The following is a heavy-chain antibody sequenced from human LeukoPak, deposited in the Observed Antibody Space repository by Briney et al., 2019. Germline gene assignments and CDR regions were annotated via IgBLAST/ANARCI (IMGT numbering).Heavy chain of an antibody. D-gene: IGHD4-17*01. CDR3: AREVIPDYGDYSYYFDY. CDR1: GVSISSGGYY. CDR2: IYYSGST. V-gene: IGHV4-31*03. J-gene: IGHJ4*02. Sequence: SETLSLTCTVSGVSISSGGYYWSWIRQHPGKGLEWIGYIYYSGSTYYNPSLKSRVTISVDTSKNQFSLKLSSVTAADTAVYYCAREVIPDYGDYSYYFDYWGQGTLVTVSS.